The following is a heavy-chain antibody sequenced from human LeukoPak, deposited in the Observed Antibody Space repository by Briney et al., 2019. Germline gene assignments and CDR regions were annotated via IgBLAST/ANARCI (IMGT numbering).Heavy chain of an antibody. D-gene: IGHD3-10*01. Sequence: GGSLRLSCTTSGFTFGDYGMSWVRQAPGKGLEWVGFIRSKAYGGTTENAASVKGRFTISRDDSKSIAYLQMNSLKTEDTAVYYCTGSFGELTFFDYWGLGTLVTASS. V-gene: IGHV3-49*04. CDR1: GFTFGDYG. CDR2: IRSKAYGGTT. CDR3: TGSFGELTFFDY. J-gene: IGHJ4*02.